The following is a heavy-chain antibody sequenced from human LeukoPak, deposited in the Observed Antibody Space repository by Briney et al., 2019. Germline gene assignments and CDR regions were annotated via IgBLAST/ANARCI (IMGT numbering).Heavy chain of an antibody. D-gene: IGHD6-6*01. J-gene: IGHJ4*02. Sequence: GGSLRLSCAGSGFPFSGYSMNWVRQTPGQGLGWGSSMSILSGITYYAESVKGRFTVSRDNAKNLLHLQMNSLRVEDTAIYYCAREFEYSTSGAGYWGQGTLVTVSS. CDR3: AREFEYSTSGAGY. V-gene: IGHV3-21*01. CDR2: MSILSGIT. CDR1: GFPFSGYS.